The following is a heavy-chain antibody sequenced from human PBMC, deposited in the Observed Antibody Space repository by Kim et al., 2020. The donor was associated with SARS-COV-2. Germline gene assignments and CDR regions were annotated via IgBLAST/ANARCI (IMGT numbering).Heavy chain of an antibody. CDR2: IYYSGST. CDR1: GGSISSYY. Sequence: SETLSLTCTVSGGSISSYYWSWIRQPPGKGLEWIGYIYYSGSTNYNPSLKSRVTISVDTSKNQFSLKLSSVTAADTAVYYCARDRGSAFGPWGQGTLVTVSS. J-gene: IGHJ5*02. CDR3: ARDRGSAFGP. V-gene: IGHV4-59*01. D-gene: IGHD3-16*01.